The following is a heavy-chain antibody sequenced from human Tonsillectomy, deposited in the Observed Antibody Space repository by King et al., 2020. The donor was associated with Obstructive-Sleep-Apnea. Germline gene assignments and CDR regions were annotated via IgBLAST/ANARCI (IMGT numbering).Heavy chain of an antibody. CDR2: IRYDGSEE. CDR3: AKGGIAVAGRLDYFDY. Sequence: HVQLVESGGGVAQPGGSLRLSCAASGLIFSSYAMHWVRQAPGKGLEWVAFIRYDGSEEDYADSVKGRFTISRDNSKNTLYLQMNSLRVEETAVYYCAKGGIAVAGRLDYFDYWGQGTLVTVSS. D-gene: IGHD6-19*01. V-gene: IGHV3-30*02. J-gene: IGHJ4*02. CDR1: GLIFSSYA.